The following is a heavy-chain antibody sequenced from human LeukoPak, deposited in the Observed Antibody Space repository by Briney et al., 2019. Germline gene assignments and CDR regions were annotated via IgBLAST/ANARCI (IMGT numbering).Heavy chain of an antibody. CDR2: IFYSGST. V-gene: IGHV4-4*02. CDR3: AKSKGYGLIDI. Sequence: SGTLSLTCAVSGGSISSSNWWSWVRQPPGKGLEWIGNIFYSGSTYYGPSLKSRLTISLDTSRNQFSLKLNSVTAADTAVYYCAKSKGYGLIDIWGQGTMVTVSS. J-gene: IGHJ3*02. D-gene: IGHD3-10*01. CDR1: GGSISSSNW.